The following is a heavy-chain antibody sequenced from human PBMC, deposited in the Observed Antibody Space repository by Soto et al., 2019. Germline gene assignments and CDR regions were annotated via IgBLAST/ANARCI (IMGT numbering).Heavy chain of an antibody. V-gene: IGHV3-23*01. Sequence: GGSLRLSCATSGFTFSTYAMSWVRQAPGKGLEWVSSISGSGGSTYYADSVKGRFTISRDNSKNTLYLQVNSLRAEDTAVYYCANSYIPNPRGIWSGFSPSTYSYYMYVWGKGTTLTFSS. CDR2: ISGSGGST. CDR1: GFTFSTYA. D-gene: IGHD3-3*01. CDR3: ANSYIPNPRGIWSGFSPSTYSYYMYV. J-gene: IGHJ6*03.